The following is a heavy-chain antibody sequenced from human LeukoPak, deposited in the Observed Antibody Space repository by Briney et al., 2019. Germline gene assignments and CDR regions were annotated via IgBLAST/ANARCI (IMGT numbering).Heavy chain of an antibody. Sequence: GRSLRLSCAASGFTFSTYGMHWVRQAPGKGLEWVAVISDDGSNKDYADSVKGRFTISRDNSKSTLYLQMDSLRTEDTAVYYCATWKRNIVVVPAAQANFDYWGQGTLVTVSS. CDR1: GFTFSTYG. J-gene: IGHJ4*02. V-gene: IGHV3-30*03. D-gene: IGHD2-2*01. CDR3: ATWKRNIVVVPAAQANFDY. CDR2: ISDDGSNK.